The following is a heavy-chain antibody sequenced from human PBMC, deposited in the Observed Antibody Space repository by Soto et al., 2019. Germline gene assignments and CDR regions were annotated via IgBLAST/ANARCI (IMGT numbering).Heavy chain of an antibody. CDR2: ISSSSSYI. D-gene: IGHD6-13*01. Sequence: GGSLRLSCAASGFTFSSYSMNWVRQAPGKGLEWVSSISSSSSYIYYADSVKGRFTISRDNAKNSLYLQMNSLRAEDTAVYYCARADPSSSWTFDYWGQGTLVTVSS. V-gene: IGHV3-21*01. J-gene: IGHJ4*02. CDR3: ARADPSSSWTFDY. CDR1: GFTFSSYS.